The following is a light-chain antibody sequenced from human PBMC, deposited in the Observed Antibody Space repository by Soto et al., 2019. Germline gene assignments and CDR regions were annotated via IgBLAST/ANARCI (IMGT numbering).Light chain of an antibody. CDR1: QSVSSSY. J-gene: IGKJ5*01. Sequence: EIVLTQSPGTLSLSPGERATLSCRASQSVSSSYLAWYQQKPGQAPRLLIYGASSRATGIPDRFSGSGSGTAFTLAISRLEPGDFAVYYCQQYVTSPAITFGQGTRLEIK. V-gene: IGKV3-20*01. CDR2: GAS. CDR3: QQYVTSPAIT.